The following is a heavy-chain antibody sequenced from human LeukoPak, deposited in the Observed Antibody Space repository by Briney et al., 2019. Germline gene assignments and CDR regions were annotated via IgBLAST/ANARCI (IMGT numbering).Heavy chain of an antibody. J-gene: IGHJ4*02. CDR1: GFTFSSYS. CDR3: ARAPPRHSSSWTGPFDY. Sequence: GGSLRLSCAASGFTFSSYSMNWVRQAPGKGLEGVSSISSSSSYIYYADSVKGRFTISRDNAKNSLYLQMTSLRAEDTAVYYCARAPPRHSSSWTGPFDYWGQGTLVTVSS. CDR2: ISSSSSYI. D-gene: IGHD6-13*01. V-gene: IGHV3-21*01.